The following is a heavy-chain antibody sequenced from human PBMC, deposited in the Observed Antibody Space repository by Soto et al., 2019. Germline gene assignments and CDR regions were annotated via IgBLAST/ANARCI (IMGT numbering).Heavy chain of an antibody. J-gene: IGHJ4*02. CDR3: ARDTQWLVQYYFDY. CDR2: IWYDGSNK. D-gene: IGHD6-19*01. Sequence: GGSLRRSCAASGFTFSIYCMHWVRQAPGKGLEWVAVIWYDGSNKYYADSGKGRFTISRDNSKNMLYLQMNSLRAEDTAVYFCARDTQWLVQYYFDYWGQGTLVTVSS. CDR1: GFTFSIYC. V-gene: IGHV3-33*01.